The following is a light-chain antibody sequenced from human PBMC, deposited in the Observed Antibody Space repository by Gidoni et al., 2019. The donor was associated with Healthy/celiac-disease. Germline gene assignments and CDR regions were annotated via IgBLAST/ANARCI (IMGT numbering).Light chain of an antibody. CDR2: DAS. V-gene: IGKV1-5*01. CDR3: QQYNSYSWT. Sequence: DIQMTQSPSTLSASVGDRVTITCRASQSISRWLAWYPQKQGNAPKLLIYDASSLESGGPSRFSGSGACTEVTLTISSLQPDDFATYYCQQYNSYSWTFGQGTKVEIK. J-gene: IGKJ1*01. CDR1: QSISRW.